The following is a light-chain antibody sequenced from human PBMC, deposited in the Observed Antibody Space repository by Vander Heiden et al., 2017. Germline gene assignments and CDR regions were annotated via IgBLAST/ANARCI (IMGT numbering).Light chain of an antibody. CDR3: QQSFTTPQS. J-gene: IGKJ1*01. V-gene: IGKV1-39*01. Sequence: EIQMTQSTSSLYASVGDRVTITVRASQSISSFVNWYQQKPWKAPKLLIYAASSLQSGVPSRFSGSGSGTDFTLTVTSLQPEDFATYYCQQSFTTPQSFGQGTKVEIK. CDR2: AAS. CDR1: QSISSF.